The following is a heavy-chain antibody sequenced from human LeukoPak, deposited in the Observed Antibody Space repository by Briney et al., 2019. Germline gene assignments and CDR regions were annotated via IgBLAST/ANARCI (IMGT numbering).Heavy chain of an antibody. V-gene: IGHV3-30*02. J-gene: IGHJ5*02. Sequence: GGSLRLSCAASGFTFSSYGMHWVRQAPGKGLEWVAFIRYDGSNKYYADSVKGRFTISRDNSKNTLYLQMNSLRAEDTAVYYCTGRGTMVRGVFDPWGQGTLVTVSS. CDR2: IRYDGSNK. D-gene: IGHD3-10*01. CDR1: GFTFSSYG. CDR3: TGRGTMVRGVFDP.